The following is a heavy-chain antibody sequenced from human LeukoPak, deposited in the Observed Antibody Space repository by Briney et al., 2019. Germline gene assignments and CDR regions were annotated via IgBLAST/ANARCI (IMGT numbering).Heavy chain of an antibody. CDR2: GYYSGTS. J-gene: IGHJ5*02. V-gene: IGHV4-39*01. D-gene: IGHD3-10*01. CDR3: ARGVTYYYGSGSKRNWFDP. Sequence: SETLSLTCTVSGGSIDTSSYYWGWIRQPPGKGLEWIGSGYYSGTSYYKPSLKSRVTISVDTSKKQFSLKLSSVTAADTAVYYCARGVTYYYGSGSKRNWFDPWGQGTLVTVSS. CDR1: GGSIDTSSYY.